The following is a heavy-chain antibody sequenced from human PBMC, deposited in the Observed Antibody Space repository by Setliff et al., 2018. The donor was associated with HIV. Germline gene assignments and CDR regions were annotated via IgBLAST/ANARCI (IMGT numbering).Heavy chain of an antibody. CDR3: ARDPLPSTNYYDSSMYPFAQFFEH. CDR2: IIPMFGTT. D-gene: IGHD3-22*01. CDR1: GVSFSNYA. V-gene: IGHV1-69*13. Sequence: SVKVSCKPSGVSFSNYAISWVRQAPGQGLEWVGGIIPMFGTTNYAQKFQGRVTITADESTSTAYMELRSLRSEDTAVYYCARDPLPSTNYYDSSMYPFAQFFEHWGQGTLVT. J-gene: IGHJ1*01.